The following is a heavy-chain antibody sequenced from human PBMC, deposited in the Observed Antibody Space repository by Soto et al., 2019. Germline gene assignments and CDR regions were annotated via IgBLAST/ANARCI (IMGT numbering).Heavy chain of an antibody. CDR2: IRLRRCTI. V-gene: IGHV3-48*01. CDR3: ARDYNDFWSGQFDV. D-gene: IGHD3-3*01. CDR1: GFRFSVYS. Sequence: EVHLVESGGRLVQPGESLRLSCAASGFRFSVYSMNWDLHPPGSGLAGVSYIRLRRCTIHYADSVEGRFAISRDNAKNSLYLQMNSLRADDTAVYYCARDYNDFWSGQFDVWGQGALVTVSS. J-gene: IGHJ4*02.